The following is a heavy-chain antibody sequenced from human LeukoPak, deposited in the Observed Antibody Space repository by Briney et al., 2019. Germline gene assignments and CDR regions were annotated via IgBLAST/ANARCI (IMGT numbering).Heavy chain of an antibody. CDR3: AHTHYYGSGLDH. CDR2: IFWDDDK. J-gene: IGHJ5*02. Sequence: SGPTLAKPTQTLTLTCTFSGLSLNTLGAGVAWIRQPPGKALEWLALIFWDDDKRYSPSLKSRLTLTKDTSKSQVVLTMTHMDPVDTGTYYCAHTHYYGSGLDHWGQGTLVTVSS. D-gene: IGHD3-10*01. CDR1: GLSLNTLGAG. V-gene: IGHV2-5*02.